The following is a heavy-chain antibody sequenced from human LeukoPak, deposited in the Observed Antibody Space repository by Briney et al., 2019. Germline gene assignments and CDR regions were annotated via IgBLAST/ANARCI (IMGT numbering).Heavy chain of an antibody. CDR2: ISSSSDYI. Sequence: GGSLRLSCAASGFTFSTYSMNWVRQAPGKGLEWVSSISSSSDYIHYADSVKGRFTISRDNAKNSLYLQMNSLRADDTAVYYCLNGRNYYDDGYWGQGTLVTVSS. V-gene: IGHV3-21*01. CDR1: GFTFSTYS. J-gene: IGHJ4*02. D-gene: IGHD3-22*01. CDR3: LNGRNYYDDGY.